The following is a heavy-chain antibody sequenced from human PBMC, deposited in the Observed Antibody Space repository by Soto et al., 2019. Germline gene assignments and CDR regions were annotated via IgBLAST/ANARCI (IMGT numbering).Heavy chain of an antibody. Sequence: QVQLVQSGAEVKKPGASVKVSCKASGYTFTSYAMHWVRQAPGQRLEWMGWINAGNGNTKYSQKFQGRVTITRDTSASTAYMELSSLRSEDTAVYYCARDYGDYEPDYYYGMDVWGQGTTVTVSS. V-gene: IGHV1-3*01. D-gene: IGHD4-17*01. J-gene: IGHJ6*02. CDR3: ARDYGDYEPDYYYGMDV. CDR1: GYTFTSYA. CDR2: INAGNGNT.